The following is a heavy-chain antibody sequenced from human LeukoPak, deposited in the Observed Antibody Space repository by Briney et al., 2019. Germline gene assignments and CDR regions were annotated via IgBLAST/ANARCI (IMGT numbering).Heavy chain of an antibody. CDR1: GYTFTSYG. CDR3: AREASWLFGIYYYYGMDV. CDR2: ISSYNGNT. V-gene: IGHV1-18*01. J-gene: IGHJ6*02. D-gene: IGHD3-9*01. Sequence: ASVKVSCKASGYTFTSYGISWVRQAPGQGLEWMGWISSYNGNTNYAQKLQGRVTMTTDTSTSTAYMELRSLRSDDTAVYYCAREASWLFGIYYYYGMDVWGQGTTVTVSS.